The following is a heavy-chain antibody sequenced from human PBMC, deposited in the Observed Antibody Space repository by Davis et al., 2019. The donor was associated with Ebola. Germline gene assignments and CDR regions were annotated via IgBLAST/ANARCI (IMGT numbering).Heavy chain of an antibody. Sequence: MPSETLSLTCAVYGGSFSGYYWSWIRQLPGKGLEWIGEINHSGSTNYNPSLKSRVTISVDTSKNQFSLKLSSVTAADTAVYYCARVAGSGSYYKLDYWGQGTLVTVSS. CDR3: ARVAGSGSYYKLDY. CDR1: GGSFSGYY. V-gene: IGHV4-34*01. J-gene: IGHJ4*02. CDR2: INHSGST. D-gene: IGHD3-10*01.